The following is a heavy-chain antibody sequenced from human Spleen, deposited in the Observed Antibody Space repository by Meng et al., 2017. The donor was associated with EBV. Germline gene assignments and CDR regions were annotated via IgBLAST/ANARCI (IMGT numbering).Heavy chain of an antibody. J-gene: IGHJ4*02. CDR2: IYYTGNT. D-gene: IGHD5-12*01. CDR1: GGSVSSGSYY. V-gene: IGHV4-61*01. Sequence: QVQLQESGPGLVKPSGXLSLTRTVSGGSVSSGSYYWSWVRQPPGKRLEWIGFIYYTGNTNYNPSLKSRVTISVDTSKNQFSLKLSSVTAADTAVFYCARALVARRYYFDSWCQGTLVTVSS. CDR3: ARALVARRYYFDS.